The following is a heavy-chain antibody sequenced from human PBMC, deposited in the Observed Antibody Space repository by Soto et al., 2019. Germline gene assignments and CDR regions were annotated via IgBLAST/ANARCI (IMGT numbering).Heavy chain of an antibody. CDR3: ARGHSYNRCWYRDWFDA. CDR2: ISGHNSNT. Sequence: HVELEQSGTDVKKPGASVTVSCRASGYTFTNYGINWVRQAPGHGLEWMGWISGHNSNTSHAQNFQGRVTMTTDTTTSTAYLDLTGLTSGETVIYYGARGHSYNRCWYRDWFDAWGQGTLVTVSS. J-gene: IGHJ5*02. D-gene: IGHD1-26*01. V-gene: IGHV1-18*01. CDR1: GYTFTNYG.